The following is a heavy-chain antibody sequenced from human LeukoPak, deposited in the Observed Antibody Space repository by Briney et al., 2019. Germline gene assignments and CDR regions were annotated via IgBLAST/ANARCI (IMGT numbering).Heavy chain of an antibody. V-gene: IGHV3-23*01. D-gene: IGHD3-22*01. Sequence: PGGSLRLSCAASGFTFSSYAMSWVRQAPGKGLEWVSAISGSGGSTYYADSVKGRFTISRDNSQNTLYLQMNSLRAEDTAVYYCAKGGFVDDYYDSSGYYYFDYWGQGTLVTVSS. CDR2: ISGSGGST. CDR3: AKGGFVDDYYDSSGYYYFDY. J-gene: IGHJ4*02. CDR1: GFTFSSYA.